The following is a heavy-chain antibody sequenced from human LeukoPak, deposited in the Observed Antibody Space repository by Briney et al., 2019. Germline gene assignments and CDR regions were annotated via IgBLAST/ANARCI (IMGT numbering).Heavy chain of an antibody. CDR3: AKDQVYYDSSGY. J-gene: IGHJ4*02. D-gene: IGHD3-22*01. CDR1: GFTFSSYA. V-gene: IGHV3-23*01. CDR2: ISGSGGST. Sequence: GGSLRLPCAASGFTFSSYAMSRVRQAPGKGLEWVSAISGSGGSTYYADSVKGRFTISRDNSKNTLYLQMNSLRAEDTAVYYCAKDQVYYDSSGYWGQGTLVTVSS.